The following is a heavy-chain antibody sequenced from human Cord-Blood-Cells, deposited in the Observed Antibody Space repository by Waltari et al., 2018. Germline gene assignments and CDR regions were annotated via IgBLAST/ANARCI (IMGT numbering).Heavy chain of an antibody. CDR3: ARGRRYYYYYGMDV. V-gene: IGHV4-34*01. CDR1: GGSFSGYY. CDR2: INQSGST. Sequence: QVQLQQWGAGLLKPSETLSLTCAVYGGSFSGYYWSWIRQPPGKGLEWIGEINQSGSTNYNPSLKSRVTISVDTSKNQFSLKLSSVTAADTAVYYCARGRRYYYYYGMDVWGQGTTVTVSS. J-gene: IGHJ6*02.